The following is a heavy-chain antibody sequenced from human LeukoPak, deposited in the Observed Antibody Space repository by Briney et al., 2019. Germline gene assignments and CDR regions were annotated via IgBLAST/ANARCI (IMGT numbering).Heavy chain of an antibody. CDR1: GFTFSSYA. V-gene: IGHV3-23*01. J-gene: IGHJ4*02. CDR3: AKGEGSYDSLTYYFDY. Sequence: PGGSLRLSCAASGFTFSSYAMSWVRQAPGKGLEWVSAISGSGGSTYYADSVKGRFTISRDNSKNTLYLQMNSLRAEDTAVYYCAKGEGSYDSLTYYFDYWGQGTLVTVSS. D-gene: IGHD3-16*01. CDR2: ISGSGGST.